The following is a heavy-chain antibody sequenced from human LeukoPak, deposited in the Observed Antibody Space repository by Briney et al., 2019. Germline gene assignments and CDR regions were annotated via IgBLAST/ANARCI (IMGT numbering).Heavy chain of an antibody. V-gene: IGHV4-30-2*01. Sequence: SETLSLTCAVSGGSISSGGYSWSWIRQPPGKGLEWIGYIYHSGSTYYNPSLKSRVTISVDRSKNQFSRKLSSVTAADTAVYYCARGGGIVVVPAAKYNWFDPWGQGTLVTVSS. CDR3: ARGGGIVVVPAAKYNWFDP. D-gene: IGHD2-2*01. CDR2: IYHSGST. J-gene: IGHJ5*02. CDR1: GGSISSGGYS.